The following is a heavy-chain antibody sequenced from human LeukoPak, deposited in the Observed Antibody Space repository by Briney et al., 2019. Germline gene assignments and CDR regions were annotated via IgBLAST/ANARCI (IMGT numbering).Heavy chain of an antibody. J-gene: IGHJ4*02. D-gene: IGHD3-16*02. V-gene: IGHV4-61*02. Sequence: PSQTLSLTCTVSGGSISSGSYYWSWIRQPAGKGLEWIGRIYTSGSTNYNPSLKSRVTISVDTSKNQFSLKLSSVTAADTAGYYCAREGPGNEPYDYVWGSYRRGGPFDYWGQGALVTVSS. CDR2: IYTSGST. CDR1: GGSISSGSYY. CDR3: AREGPGNEPYDYVWGSYRRGGPFDY.